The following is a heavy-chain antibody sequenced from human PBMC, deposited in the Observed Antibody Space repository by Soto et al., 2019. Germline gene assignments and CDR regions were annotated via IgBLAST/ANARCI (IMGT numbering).Heavy chain of an antibody. V-gene: IGHV1-18*01. Sequence: GVSVNVYWKAAGYGFSIYGISWGRQAPRQGLEWMGWISAYNGNTNYAQKLQGRVTMTTDTSTSTAYMELRSLRSDDTAVYYCARDWGEYRMGRYYFDYWGQGTLLTVSS. J-gene: IGHJ4*02. D-gene: IGHD3-10*01. CDR1: GYGFSIYG. CDR2: ISAYNGNT. CDR3: ARDWGEYRMGRYYFDY.